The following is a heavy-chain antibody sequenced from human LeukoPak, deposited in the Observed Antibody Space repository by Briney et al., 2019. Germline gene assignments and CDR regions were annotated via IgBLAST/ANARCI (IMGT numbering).Heavy chain of an antibody. Sequence: ASVKVSCKASGYTFTGYYMHWVRQAPGQGLEWMGWINPNSGGTNYAQKFQGRVTMTRDTSISTAYLELSRLRSDDTVVYYCARRVGDYSHPYDYWGQGTLVTVSS. CDR3: ARRVGDYSHPYDY. J-gene: IGHJ4*02. V-gene: IGHV1-2*02. D-gene: IGHD3-22*01. CDR1: GYTFTGYY. CDR2: INPNSGGT.